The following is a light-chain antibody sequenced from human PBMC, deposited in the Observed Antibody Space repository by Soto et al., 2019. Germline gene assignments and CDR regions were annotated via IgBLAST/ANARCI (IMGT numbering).Light chain of an antibody. V-gene: IGLV2-14*01. CDR3: SSYTSTSSYV. J-gene: IGLJ1*01. CDR2: EVS. Sequence: QSALTQPASVSGSPGQSITISCTGTSSDIGDYNYVSWYQQHPGKAPKLMIYEVSNQPSGISNRFSFAKSGNTASLTISGLQADDEADYYCSSYTSTSSYVFGTGTKLTVL. CDR1: SSDIGDYNY.